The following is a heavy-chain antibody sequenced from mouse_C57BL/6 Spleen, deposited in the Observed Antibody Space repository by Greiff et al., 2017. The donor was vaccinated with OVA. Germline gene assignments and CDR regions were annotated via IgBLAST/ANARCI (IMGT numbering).Heavy chain of an antibody. D-gene: IGHD2-2*01. V-gene: IGHV1-50*01. CDR1: GYTFTSYW. CDR3: ARSIGYFAY. Sequence: QVQLQQPGAELVKPGASVKLSCKASGYTFTSYWMQWVKQRPGQGLEWIGEIDPSDSYTNYTQKFKGKATLTVDTASSTAYMQLSSLTSEDSAVYYCARSIGYFAYWGQGTLVTVSA. J-gene: IGHJ3*01. CDR2: IDPSDSYT.